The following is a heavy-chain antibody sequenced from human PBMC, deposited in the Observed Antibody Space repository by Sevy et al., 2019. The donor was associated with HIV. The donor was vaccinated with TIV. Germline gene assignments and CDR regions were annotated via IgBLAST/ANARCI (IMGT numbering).Heavy chain of an antibody. V-gene: IGHV1-69*06. Sequence: ASVKVSCKASGCTFSSYAISWVRQAPGQGLEWMGGIIPIFGTANYAQQFQGRVTITADKSTSTAYMGLSSLSSEATAVNYCARDMLSRDYGDYWCCGDAFDIWGQGTMVTVSS. CDR3: ARDMLSRDYGDYWCCGDAFDI. CDR1: GCTFSSYA. J-gene: IGHJ3*02. CDR2: IIPIFGTA. D-gene: IGHD4-17*01.